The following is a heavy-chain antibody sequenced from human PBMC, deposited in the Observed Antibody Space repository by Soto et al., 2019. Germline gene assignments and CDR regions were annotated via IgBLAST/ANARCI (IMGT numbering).Heavy chain of an antibody. CDR2: IYYSGST. Sequence: QVQLQESGPGLVKPSQTLSLTCTVSGGSISSGGYYWSWIRQHPGKGLEWIGYIYYSGSTYYNPSLKGRVSIAVDTSKNQFSLKLSSVTAADTAVYYCASLIVGATTGYFDDWGQGTLVTVSS. CDR1: GGSISSGGYY. V-gene: IGHV4-31*03. J-gene: IGHJ4*02. CDR3: ASLIVGATTGYFDD. D-gene: IGHD1-26*01.